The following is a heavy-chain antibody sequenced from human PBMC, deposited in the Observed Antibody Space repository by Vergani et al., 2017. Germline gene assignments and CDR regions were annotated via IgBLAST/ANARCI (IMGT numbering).Heavy chain of an antibody. Sequence: QVQLQESGPGLVKPSETLSLTCTVSGGSISSYYWSWIRQPPGKGLEWIGYIYYSGSTNYNPSLKSRVTISVDTSKNQFSLKLSSVTAADTAVYYCARGIGNTAMAIDYWGQGTLVTVSS. CDR3: ARGIGNTAMAIDY. CDR2: IYYSGST. J-gene: IGHJ4*02. D-gene: IGHD5-18*01. CDR1: GGSISSYY. V-gene: IGHV4-59*01.